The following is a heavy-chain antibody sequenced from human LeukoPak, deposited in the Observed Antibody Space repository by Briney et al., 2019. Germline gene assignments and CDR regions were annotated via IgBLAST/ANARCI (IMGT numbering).Heavy chain of an antibody. Sequence: SETLSLTCAVSGGSISSGGYSWSWIRQPPGKGLEWIGYIYYSGSTYYNPSLKSRVTISVDTSKNQFSLKLSSVTAADTAVYYCARASYSYDINGWVPFDYWGQGTLVTVSS. CDR2: IYYSGST. J-gene: IGHJ4*02. V-gene: IGHV4-30-4*07. CDR3: ARASYSYDINGWVPFDY. D-gene: IGHD3-22*01. CDR1: GGSISSGGYS.